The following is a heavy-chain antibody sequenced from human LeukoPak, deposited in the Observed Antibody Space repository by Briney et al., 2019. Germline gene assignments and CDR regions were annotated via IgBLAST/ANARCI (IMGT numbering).Heavy chain of an antibody. J-gene: IGHJ5*02. CDR3: ARVIADHVSWFDP. D-gene: IGHD2-21*01. Sequence: ASVKVSCKASGYTLTNHDIRWVRQAPGQGLEWMGWLNANTGSTNYAQTLQGRVTMTTDTSISTAYMELRRLTSDDTAVYYCARVIADHVSWFDPWGQGTLVTVCS. CDR2: LNANTGST. CDR1: GYTLTNHD. V-gene: IGHV1-18*04.